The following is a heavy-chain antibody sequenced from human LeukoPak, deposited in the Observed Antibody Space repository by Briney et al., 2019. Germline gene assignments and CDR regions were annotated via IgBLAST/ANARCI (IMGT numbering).Heavy chain of an antibody. CDR1: GYTFTGYY. D-gene: IGHD5-24*01. J-gene: IGHJ4*02. Sequence: RGASVKVSCKASGYTFTGYYIHWVRQAPGQGLEWMGWINPNSDSGGTNYAQEFQGRVTMTRDTSISTAYMELSRLRSDDTAVYYCARDGGRDGYNSAGYWGQGTLVTVSS. CDR3: ARDGGRDGYNSAGY. V-gene: IGHV1-2*02. CDR2: INPNSDSGGT.